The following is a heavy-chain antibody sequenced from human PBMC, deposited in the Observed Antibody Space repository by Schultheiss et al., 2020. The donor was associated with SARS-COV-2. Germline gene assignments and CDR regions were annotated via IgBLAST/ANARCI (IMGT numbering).Heavy chain of an antibody. D-gene: IGHD5-12*01. J-gene: IGHJ4*02. CDR2: INHSGST. CDR3: ARGQGRWLRFGFDY. Sequence: SETLSLTCAVYGGSSSGCCWSWIRQPPGKGLEWIGEINHSGSTNYNPSLKSRVTISVDTSKNQFSLKLSSVTAADTAVYYCARGQGRWLRFGFDYWGQGTRVTVAS. CDR1: GGSSSGCC. V-gene: IGHV4-34*01.